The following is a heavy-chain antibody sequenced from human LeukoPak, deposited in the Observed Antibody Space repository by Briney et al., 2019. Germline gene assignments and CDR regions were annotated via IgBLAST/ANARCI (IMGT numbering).Heavy chain of an antibody. CDR1: GYSFGDYY. J-gene: IGHJ3*02. D-gene: IGHD1-1*01. CDR3: TTGFRGDGQTDDAFDI. Sequence: GESLKISCKASGYSFGDYYLGWVRQTPGKGLEWIGIIWPGDSNSRYSPSFQGQVTFSADKSINSAFLHWSSLRASDTAMYYCTTGFRGDGQTDDAFDIWGQGTMVIVSS. CDR2: IWPGDSNS. V-gene: IGHV5-51*01.